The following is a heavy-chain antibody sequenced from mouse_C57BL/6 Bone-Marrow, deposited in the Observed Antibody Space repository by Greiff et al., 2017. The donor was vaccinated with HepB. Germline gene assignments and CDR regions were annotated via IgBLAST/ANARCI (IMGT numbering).Heavy chain of an antibody. CDR2: IRNKANNHAT. CDR1: GFTFSDAW. J-gene: IGHJ2*01. CDR3: TRLWLDYFDY. V-gene: IGHV6-6*01. D-gene: IGHD2-2*01. Sequence: DVMLVESGGGLVQPGGSMKLSCAASGFTFSDAWMDWVRQSPEKGLEWVAEIRNKANNHATYYAESVKGRFTISRDDSKSSVYLQTNSLRAEDTGIYYCTRLWLDYFDYWGQGTTLTVSS.